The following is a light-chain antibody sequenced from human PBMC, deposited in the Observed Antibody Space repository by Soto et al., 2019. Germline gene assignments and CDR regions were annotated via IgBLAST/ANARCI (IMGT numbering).Light chain of an antibody. V-gene: IGKV3-15*01. CDR3: QQYNCYSEA. J-gene: IGKJ4*02. Sequence: ITLSPASLLLCTEITATLSHMASQSVSSNLAWYQQKPGQAPRLLIYGASTRATGIPARFSGSGSGTEFTLTISSLQPDDFATYCCQQYNCYSEAFGEGAKVEIK. CDR1: QSVSSN. CDR2: GAS.